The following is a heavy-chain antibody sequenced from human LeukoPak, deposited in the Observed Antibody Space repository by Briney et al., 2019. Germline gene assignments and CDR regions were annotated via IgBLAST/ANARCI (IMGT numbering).Heavy chain of an antibody. D-gene: IGHD1-1*01. J-gene: IGHJ6*02. CDR3: AREQPDRYYYYYYAMDV. Sequence: GGSLRLSCAASGFTFSSYAMSWVRQAPGKGLVWVSRINSDGSSTSCADSVKGRFTISRDNAKNTLYLQMNSLRAEDTAVYYCAREQPDRYYYYYYAMDVWGQGTTVTVSS. V-gene: IGHV3-74*01. CDR2: INSDGSST. CDR1: GFTFSSYA.